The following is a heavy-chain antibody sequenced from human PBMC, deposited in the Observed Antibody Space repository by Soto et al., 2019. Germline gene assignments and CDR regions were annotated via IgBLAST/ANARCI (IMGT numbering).Heavy chain of an antibody. CDR1: GGSISSGDYY. CDR3: ARSSYGYTLYDY. D-gene: IGHD5-18*01. J-gene: IGHJ4*02. CDR2: IYYSGST. Sequence: QVQLQESGPGLVKPSQTLSLTCTVSGGSISSGDYYWSWIRQPPGKGLEWIGYIYYSGSTYYNPSLTSRVXXXVXXATNNFSLKLSSVTAADTAVYYCARSSYGYTLYDYWGQGTLVTVSS. V-gene: IGHV4-30-4*01.